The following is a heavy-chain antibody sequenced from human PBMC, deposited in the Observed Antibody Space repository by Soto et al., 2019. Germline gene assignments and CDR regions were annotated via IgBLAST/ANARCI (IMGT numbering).Heavy chain of an antibody. CDR2: INPSGGST. V-gene: IGHV1-46*01. CDR3: ARVHYGSGSYPQEDP. Sequence: SXKVSCKASGYTXTSYYIHWVRQAPGQGLEWIGIINPSGGSTSYAQKFQGRVTMTRDTSTSTVYMEPSRLRSEDKAVYYCARVHYGSGSYPQEDPWGQGPLVTVSS. D-gene: IGHD3-10*01. J-gene: IGHJ5*02. CDR1: GYTXTSYY.